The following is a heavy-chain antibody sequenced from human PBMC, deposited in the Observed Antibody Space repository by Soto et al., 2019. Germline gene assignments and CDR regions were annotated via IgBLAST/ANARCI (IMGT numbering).Heavy chain of an antibody. D-gene: IGHD4-17*01. Sequence: SETLSLTCSVSSSSIGTFPWSWIRQSPGEGLEWIGYIYDRGNTDYNPSLRSRVTMSVDTSKSQFSMHLRSVTTADTAVYYCAFSWNALAVTTFDYWGQG. CDR3: AFSWNALAVTTFDY. J-gene: IGHJ4*02. V-gene: IGHV4-59*03. CDR1: SSSIGTFP. CDR2: IYDRGNT.